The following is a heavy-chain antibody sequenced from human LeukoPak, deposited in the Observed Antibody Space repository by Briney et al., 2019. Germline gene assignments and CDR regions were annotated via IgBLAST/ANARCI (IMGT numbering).Heavy chain of an antibody. CDR3: ARGPHYYDTSGDFYVDY. D-gene: IGHD3-22*01. J-gene: IGHJ4*02. CDR2: ISNDGSQK. V-gene: IGHV3-30*04. Sequence: GGSLRLSCATSEFKFSSYFMHWIRQAPGKGLEWVSLISNDGSQKFYAESVKGRFTISRDNSKKTVYLQVNSLRTEDTALYYCARGPHYYDTSGDFYVDYWGQGTLVTVSS. CDR1: EFKFSSYF.